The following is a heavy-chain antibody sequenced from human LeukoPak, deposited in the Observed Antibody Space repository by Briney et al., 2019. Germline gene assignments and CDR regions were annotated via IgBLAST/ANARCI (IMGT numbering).Heavy chain of an antibody. Sequence: SETLSLTCTVSGGSISSSSYYWGWIRQPPGKGLEWIGSIYYSGSTYYNPSLKSRVTISVDTSKNQFSLKLSSVTAADTAIYYCARVGRGYSHGDWGQGTLVTVSS. CDR1: GGSISSSSYY. D-gene: IGHD5-18*01. J-gene: IGHJ4*02. CDR3: ARVGRGYSHGD. V-gene: IGHV4-39*01. CDR2: IYYSGST.